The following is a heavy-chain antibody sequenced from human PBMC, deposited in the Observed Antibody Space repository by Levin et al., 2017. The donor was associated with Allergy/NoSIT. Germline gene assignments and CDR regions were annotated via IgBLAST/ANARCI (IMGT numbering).Heavy chain of an antibody. CDR1: GFTFSSYW. CDR2: INSDGSST. Sequence: SCAASGFTFSSYWMHWVRQAPGKGLVWVSRINSDGSSTSYADSVKGRFTISRDDAKNTLYLQMNSLRAEDTAVYYCARAYCSSTNCYTLHYGLDVWGQGTTVTVSS. V-gene: IGHV3-74*01. CDR3: ARAYCSSTNCYTLHYGLDV. D-gene: IGHD2-2*02. J-gene: IGHJ6*02.